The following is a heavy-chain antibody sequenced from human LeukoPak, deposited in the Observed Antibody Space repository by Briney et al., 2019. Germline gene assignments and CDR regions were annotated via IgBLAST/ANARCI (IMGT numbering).Heavy chain of an antibody. CDR2: INRNGGST. CDR1: GFTFDDYG. CDR3: ARAVGYYYDSSGYEFDY. D-gene: IGHD3-22*01. Sequence: GGSLRLSCAASGFTFDDYGMSWVRPAPGKGLEWVSGINRNGGSTGYADSVKGRFTISRDNAKNSLYLQMNSLRAEDTALYYCARAVGYYYDSSGYEFDYWGQGTLVTVSS. J-gene: IGHJ4*02. V-gene: IGHV3-20*04.